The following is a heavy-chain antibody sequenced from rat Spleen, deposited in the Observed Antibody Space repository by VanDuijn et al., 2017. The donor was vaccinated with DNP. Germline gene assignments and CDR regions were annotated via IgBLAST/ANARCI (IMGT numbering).Heavy chain of an antibody. CDR1: GYSITNNY. CDR3: AKGPNYGGWNDYFDY. J-gene: IGHJ2*01. CDR2: ISYSGST. D-gene: IGHD1-11*01. Sequence: EVQLQESGPGLVKPSQSLSLTCSVTGYSITNNYWGWIRKFPGNKMEWMGYISYSGSTSYNPSLKSRISITRDTSKNQFFLHLNSVTTEDTAIYYCAKGPNYGGWNDYFDYWGLGVMVTVSS. V-gene: IGHV3-1*01.